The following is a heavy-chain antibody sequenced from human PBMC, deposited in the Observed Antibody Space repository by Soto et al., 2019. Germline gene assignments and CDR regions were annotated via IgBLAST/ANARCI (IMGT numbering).Heavy chain of an antibody. J-gene: IGHJ4*02. CDR3: GKVLVGATGHTDSDS. V-gene: IGHV4-39*01. CDR2: TDYNGVT. D-gene: IGHD2-15*01. CDR1: GGSIYRSGYY. Sequence: SETLSLTCTVSGGSIYRSGYYWGWIRQPPGRGLEWIGNTDYNGVTYSNPSLKSRVTISRDTSKNQFSLKLTSVTAADTALYYCGKVLVGATGHTDSDSWGPGTLVTVSS.